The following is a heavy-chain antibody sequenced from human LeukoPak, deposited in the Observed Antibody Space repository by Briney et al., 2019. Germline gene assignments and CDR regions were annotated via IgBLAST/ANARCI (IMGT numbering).Heavy chain of an antibody. CDR3: VRDPGITGTSF. J-gene: IGHJ4*02. V-gene: IGHV3-48*03. CDR1: GFTFSSHE. D-gene: IGHD1-20*01. Sequence: GGSLRPSCAASGFTFSSHEMNWVRQAPGKGLEWVSYISGSGATIYYTDSVKGRFTISRDNAKNSLYLQMTSLRAEDTAVYYCVRDPGITGTSFWGQGTLVTVSS. CDR2: ISGSGATI.